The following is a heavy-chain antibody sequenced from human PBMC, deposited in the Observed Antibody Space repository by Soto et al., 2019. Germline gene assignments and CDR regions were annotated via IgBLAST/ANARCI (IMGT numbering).Heavy chain of an antibody. J-gene: IGHJ4*02. CDR2: FNAGNGNL. Sequence: QVQLVQSGAEEKKPGASVKVSCKASGYTFTGYAMHWVRQAPGQRLEWMGWFNAGNGNLKYSQKFQGSVPIPRHXSAGAAYMELSSLSSEDTAVYYCARAVAVPADCDYWGQGTLVTVSS. CDR1: GYTFTGYA. V-gene: IGHV1-3*05. D-gene: IGHD6-19*01. CDR3: ARAVAVPADCDY.